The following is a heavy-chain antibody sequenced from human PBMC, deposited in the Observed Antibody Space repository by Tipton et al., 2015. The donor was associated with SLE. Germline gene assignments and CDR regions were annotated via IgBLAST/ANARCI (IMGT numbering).Heavy chain of an antibody. V-gene: IGHV4-61*05. CDR3: ARTLLPAARGAFDL. Sequence: TLSLTCTVSGVSISGSSYYWDWIRQPPGKGLEWIGRIYFSGNTNYNPSLKSRVSMSVDTSKNQFSLKLTSVTAADTAVYYCARTLLPAARGAFDLWGPGTMVTVSS. J-gene: IGHJ3*01. CDR1: GVSISGSSYY. D-gene: IGHD2-2*01. CDR2: IYFSGNT.